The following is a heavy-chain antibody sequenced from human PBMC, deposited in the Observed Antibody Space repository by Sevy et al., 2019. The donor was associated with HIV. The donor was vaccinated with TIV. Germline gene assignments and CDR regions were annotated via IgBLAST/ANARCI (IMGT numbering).Heavy chain of an antibody. CDR3: ARALGLLGYYYGMDV. CDR1: GGTFSSYA. J-gene: IGHJ6*02. V-gene: IGHV1-69*13. D-gene: IGHD3-16*01. Sequence: ASVKVSCKASGGTFSSYAISWVRQAPGQGLEWMGGIIPIFGTANCAQKFQGRVTITADESTSTAYMELSSLRSEDTAVYYCARALGLLGYYYGMDVWGQGTTVTVSS. CDR2: IIPIFGTA.